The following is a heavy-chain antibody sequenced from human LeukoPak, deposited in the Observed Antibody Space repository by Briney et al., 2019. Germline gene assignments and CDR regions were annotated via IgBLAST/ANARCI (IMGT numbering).Heavy chain of an antibody. Sequence: SETLSLTCTVSGGSISSYYWSWIRQPPGKGLEWIGYIYYSGSTNYNPSLKSQVTISVDTSKNQFSLKLSSVTAADTAVYYCARTSPSSGWFDPWGQGTLVTVSS. D-gene: IGHD6-19*01. CDR2: IYYSGST. CDR3: ARTSPSSGWFDP. J-gene: IGHJ5*02. CDR1: GGSISSYY. V-gene: IGHV4-59*01.